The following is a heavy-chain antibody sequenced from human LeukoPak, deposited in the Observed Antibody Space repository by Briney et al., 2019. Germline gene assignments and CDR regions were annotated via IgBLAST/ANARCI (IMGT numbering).Heavy chain of an antibody. CDR2: ITGSGGNT. CDR1: GFTFSNYA. J-gene: IGHJ4*02. CDR3: AKSPRRFWRGGELDY. V-gene: IGHV3-23*01. Sequence: PGGSLRLSCAASGFTFSNYAMSWVRQAPGKGLEWVSAITGSGGNTYYADSVKGRFTISRDNSKNTVFLQMNSLRAEDTAVYYCAKSPRRFWRGGELDYWGQGTLVTVSS. D-gene: IGHD3-3*01.